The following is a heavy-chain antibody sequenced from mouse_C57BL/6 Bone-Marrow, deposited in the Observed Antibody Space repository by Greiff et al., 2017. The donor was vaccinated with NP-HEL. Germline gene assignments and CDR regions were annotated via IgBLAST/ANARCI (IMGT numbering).Heavy chain of an antibody. Sequence: EVQLQQSGAELVKPGASVKLSCTASGFNIKDYYMHWVKQRTEQGLEWIGRIGPEDGETKYASKFQGKATITAYTSTNTAYLQLSSLTSDDTAVYYCAKGYGNSLLAYWGQGTLVTVSA. D-gene: IGHD2-1*01. CDR2: IGPEDGET. J-gene: IGHJ3*01. CDR1: GFNIKDYY. CDR3: AKGYGNSLLAY. V-gene: IGHV14-2*01.